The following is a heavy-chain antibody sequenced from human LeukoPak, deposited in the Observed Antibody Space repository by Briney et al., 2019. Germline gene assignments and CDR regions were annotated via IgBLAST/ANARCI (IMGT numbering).Heavy chain of an antibody. CDR3: ARDMAPYDSSGAFDY. Sequence: TLSLTCTVSGGSISSGGYYWSWIRQHPGKGLEWIGYIYYSGSTYYNPSLKSRVTISVDTSKNQFSLKLSSVTAADTAVYYCARDMAPYDSSGAFDYWGPGTLVTVSS. V-gene: IGHV4-31*03. CDR2: IYYSGST. J-gene: IGHJ4*02. CDR1: GGSISSGGYY. D-gene: IGHD3-22*01.